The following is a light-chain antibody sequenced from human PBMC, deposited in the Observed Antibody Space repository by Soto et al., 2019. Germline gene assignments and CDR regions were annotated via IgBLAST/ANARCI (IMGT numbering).Light chain of an antibody. CDR2: GAS. CDR3: RRSALRPWA. Sequence: LSIYKGERATLSCRASPSVSSDLAWYQQKPGQAPRLLLYGASTRATGIPARFSGSRSGTEFTLTLNSPHSEDLPVHHSRRSALRPWAFGSGTVVDIK. V-gene: IGKV3-15*01. CDR1: PSVSSD. J-gene: IGKJ1*01.